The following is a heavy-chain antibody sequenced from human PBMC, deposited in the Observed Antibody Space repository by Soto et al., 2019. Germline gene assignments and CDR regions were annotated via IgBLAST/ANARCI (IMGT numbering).Heavy chain of an antibody. J-gene: IGHJ4*02. CDR1: GFTFDNYA. CDR3: AKAAGQNDFWSGYYPGHFDY. D-gene: IGHD3-3*01. Sequence: GGSMRLCCAASGFTFDNYAMHGVRQAPGKGLEWVSGISWNSGSIGYADSVKGRFTISRDNAKNSLYLQMNSLRAEDTALYYCAKAAGQNDFWSGYYPGHFDYWGQGTLVTVSS. V-gene: IGHV3-9*01. CDR2: ISWNSGSI.